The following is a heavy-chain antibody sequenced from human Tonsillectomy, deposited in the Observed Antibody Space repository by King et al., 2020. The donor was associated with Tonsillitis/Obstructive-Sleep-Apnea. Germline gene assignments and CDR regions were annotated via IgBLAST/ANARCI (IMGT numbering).Heavy chain of an antibody. V-gene: IGHV3-9*01. CDR1: GFTFDDYA. J-gene: IGHJ3*02. CDR3: AKDVIIAESGTPGDGFDI. D-gene: IGHD6-13*01. CDR2: ISWNSGTL. Sequence: VQLVESGGGLAQPGRSLRLSCAASGFTFDDYAMYWVRRAPGKGLEWVSGISWNSGTLHYADSVKGRFTISRDNAKNSLYLQMNSLRAEDTALYYCAKDVIIAESGTPGDGFDIWGQGTMVTVSS.